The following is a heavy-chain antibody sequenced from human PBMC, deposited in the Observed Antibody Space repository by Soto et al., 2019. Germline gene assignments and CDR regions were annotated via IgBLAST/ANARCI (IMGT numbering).Heavy chain of an antibody. D-gene: IGHD6-13*01. V-gene: IGHV3-21*06. J-gene: IGHJ5*02. Sequence: GSLRLSCSASGFTFSSYSMNWVRQAPGKGLEWVSSISSSSSYIYYADSVKGRFNISRDNAKNSLYLQMNSLRGEDTAVYYCTRDRQLVPDWFDPWGQGTLVTVYS. CDR1: GFTFSSYS. CDR3: TRDRQLVPDWFDP. CDR2: ISSSSSYI.